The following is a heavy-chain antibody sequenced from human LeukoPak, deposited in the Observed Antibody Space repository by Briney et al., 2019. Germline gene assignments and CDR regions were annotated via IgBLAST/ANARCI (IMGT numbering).Heavy chain of an antibody. Sequence: ASVKVSCKASGYTFTTYGISWVRQAPGQGLEWMGWINPYNGNTNYAQKFQGRVTMTTDTSTSTAYMELRSLRSDDTAVYYCVREVYGSFDYWGQGTLDTVSS. J-gene: IGHJ4*02. V-gene: IGHV1-18*01. D-gene: IGHD2/OR15-2a*01. CDR2: INPYNGNT. CDR1: GYTFTTYG. CDR3: VREVYGSFDY.